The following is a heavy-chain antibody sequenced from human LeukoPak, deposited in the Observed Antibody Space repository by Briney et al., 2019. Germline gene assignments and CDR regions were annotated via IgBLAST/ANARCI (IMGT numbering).Heavy chain of an antibody. Sequence: SETLSLTCAVYGGSFSGYYWSWIRQPPGKGLDWIGEINHSGSTNYNPSLKSRVTISVDTSKNQFSLKLSSVTAADTAVYYCARVYPYYDYVWGSYRSHGYFDYWGQGTLVTVSS. D-gene: IGHD3-16*02. J-gene: IGHJ4*02. V-gene: IGHV4-34*01. CDR3: ARVYPYYDYVWGSYRSHGYFDY. CDR2: INHSGST. CDR1: GGSFSGYY.